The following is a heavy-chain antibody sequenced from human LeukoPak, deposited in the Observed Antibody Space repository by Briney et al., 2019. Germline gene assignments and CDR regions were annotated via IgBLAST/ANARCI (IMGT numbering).Heavy chain of an antibody. CDR3: ARTLGDYGSGSYYY. D-gene: IGHD3-10*01. Sequence: SETLSLTCTVSGGSISSYYWSWIRQPPGKGLEWIGEINHSGSTNYNPSLKSRVTISVDTSKNQFSLKLSSVTAADTAVYYCARTLGDYGSGSYYYWGQGTLVTVSS. CDR1: GGSISSYY. CDR2: INHSGST. V-gene: IGHV4-59*01. J-gene: IGHJ4*02.